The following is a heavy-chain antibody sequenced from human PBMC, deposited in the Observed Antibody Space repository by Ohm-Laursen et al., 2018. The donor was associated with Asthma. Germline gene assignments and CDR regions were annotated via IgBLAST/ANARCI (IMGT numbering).Heavy chain of an antibody. CDR3: TTDGYGYSGYVFDY. D-gene: IGHD5-12*01. CDR2: IKSKTDGGTT. J-gene: IGHJ4*02. V-gene: IGHV3-15*01. Sequence: SLRLSCAASGFTFSNAWMSWVRQAPGKGLEWVGRIKSKTDGGTTDYAAPVKCRFTISRDDSKNTLYLQMNSLKTEDTAVYYCTTDGYGYSGYVFDYWGQGTLVTVSS. CDR1: GFTFSNAW.